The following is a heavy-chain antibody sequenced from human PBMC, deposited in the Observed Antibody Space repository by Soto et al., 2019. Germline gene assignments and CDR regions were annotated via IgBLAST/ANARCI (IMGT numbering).Heavy chain of an antibody. V-gene: IGHV3-23*01. CDR1: GYTFSSYA. J-gene: IGHJ5*02. CDR3: AKGSGSYPENNWFDP. Sequence: GGSLRLSCSASGYTFSSYAMSWVRQAPGKGLEWVSAISGSGGSTYYADSVKGRFTISRDNSKNTLYLQMNSLRAEDTAVYYCAKGSGSYPENNWFDPWGQGTLVTVSS. D-gene: IGHD3-10*01. CDR2: ISGSGGST.